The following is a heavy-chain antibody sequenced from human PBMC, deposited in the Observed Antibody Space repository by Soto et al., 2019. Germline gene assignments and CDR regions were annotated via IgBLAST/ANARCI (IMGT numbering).Heavy chain of an antibody. Sequence: QVQLQESGPGLVKPSETLSLTCTVSGGSVSSGSYYWSWIRQPPGKGLEWIGYIYYSGSTNYTPSLKIRVTISVDTSKNQFSLKLSSVTAADTAVYYCARDGQYYYDSSGYYDAFDIWGQGTMVTVSS. D-gene: IGHD3-22*01. J-gene: IGHJ3*02. V-gene: IGHV4-61*01. CDR3: ARDGQYYYDSSGYYDAFDI. CDR2: IYYSGST. CDR1: GGSVSSGSYY.